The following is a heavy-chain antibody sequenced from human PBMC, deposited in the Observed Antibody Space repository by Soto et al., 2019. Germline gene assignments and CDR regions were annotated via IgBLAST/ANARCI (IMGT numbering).Heavy chain of an antibody. Sequence: SETLSLTCAVSGDSITSDKLWSWIRQPPGKGLQRIGEIYHSGSTKYNPSLKSRVIISVDKSKNQFSLKLSSVTDADTAVYYCARGETQQQRDYWGQGTLVTVSS. V-gene: IGHV4-4*02. J-gene: IGHJ4*02. CDR3: ARGETQQQRDY. CDR2: IYHSGST. D-gene: IGHD6-13*01. CDR1: GDSITSDKL.